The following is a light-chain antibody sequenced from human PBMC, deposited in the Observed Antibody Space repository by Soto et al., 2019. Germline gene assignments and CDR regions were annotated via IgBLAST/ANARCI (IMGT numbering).Light chain of an antibody. CDR1: QAVNTR. CDR3: QHYNSYSEA. Sequence: EIVMTQSPATLSVSPGERVTLSCMASQAVNTRLAWYQHKPGQAPRLLIYLTSNRAAGIPARFSGSGSGTEFTLTICSLQPDDFATYYCQHYNSYSEAFGQGTKVDI. J-gene: IGKJ1*01. V-gene: IGKV3-15*01. CDR2: LTS.